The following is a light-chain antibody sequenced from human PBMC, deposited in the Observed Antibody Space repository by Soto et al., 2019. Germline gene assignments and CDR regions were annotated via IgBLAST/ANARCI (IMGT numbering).Light chain of an antibody. Sequence: EIVLTQSPATLSLSPGERATLSCRASQSVSSYLVWYQHKPGQAPRLLIYDASNRATGIPARFSGSGSGTDFTLNISSLEPEDYAVYYCQQRSNWPLPFGGGTKVDIK. CDR1: QSVSSY. J-gene: IGKJ4*01. CDR3: QQRSNWPLP. V-gene: IGKV3-11*01. CDR2: DAS.